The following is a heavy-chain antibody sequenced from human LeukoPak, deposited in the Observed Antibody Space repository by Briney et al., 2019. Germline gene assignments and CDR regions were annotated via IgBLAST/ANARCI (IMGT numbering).Heavy chain of an antibody. D-gene: IGHD3-3*01. CDR2: INPNSGGT. V-gene: IGHV1-2*02. Sequence: ASVKVSCKASGYTFTGYYMHWVRQAPGQGLEWMGWINPNSGGTNYAQKFQGRVTMTRDTSISTAYMELSRLRSDDTAVYYCARQQADYDFWSGYYLVGSGDNWFDPWGQGTLVTVSS. CDR1: GYTFTGYY. CDR3: ARQQADYDFWSGYYLVGSGDNWFDP. J-gene: IGHJ5*02.